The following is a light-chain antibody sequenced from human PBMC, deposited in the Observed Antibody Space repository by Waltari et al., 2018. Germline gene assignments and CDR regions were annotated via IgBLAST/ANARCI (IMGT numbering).Light chain of an antibody. Sequence: DMVMTPAPPSLPVTPGEPASIPCRSSQSLLHSNGYNCLDWYLQKPGQSPQLLIYLGSNRTSGVPDRFSGSGSGTDFTLKISRVEAEDVGIYYCMQALQTPGVTFGPGTKVDIK. J-gene: IGKJ3*01. CDR3: MQALQTPGVT. V-gene: IGKV2-28*01. CDR2: LGS. CDR1: QSLLHSNGYNC.